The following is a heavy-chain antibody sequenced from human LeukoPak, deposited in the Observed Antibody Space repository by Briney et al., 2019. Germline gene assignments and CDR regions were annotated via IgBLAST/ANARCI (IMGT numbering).Heavy chain of an antibody. V-gene: IGHV4-34*01. CDR3: ARGGLSGWYALPFDY. D-gene: IGHD6-19*01. Sequence: SETLSLTCAVYGGSFSGYYWSWIRQPPGKGLEWNGEINHSGSTNYNPSLKSRVTISVDTSKNQFSLKLSSVTAADTAVYYCARGGLSGWYALPFDYWGQGTLVTVSS. CDR2: INHSGST. CDR1: GGSFSGYY. J-gene: IGHJ4*02.